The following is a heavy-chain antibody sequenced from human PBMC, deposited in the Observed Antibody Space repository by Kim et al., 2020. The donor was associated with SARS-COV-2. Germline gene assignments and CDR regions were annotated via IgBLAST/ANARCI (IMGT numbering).Heavy chain of an antibody. Sequence: ASVKVSCKASGYTFTGYYMHWVRQAPGQGLEWMGWINPNSGGTNYAQKFQGWVTMTRDTSISTAYMELSRLRSDDTAVYYCARGRWKQQLYAFDIWGQGTMVTVSS. J-gene: IGHJ3*02. CDR2: INPNSGGT. CDR1: GYTFTGYY. D-gene: IGHD6-13*01. CDR3: ARGRWKQQLYAFDI. V-gene: IGHV1-2*04.